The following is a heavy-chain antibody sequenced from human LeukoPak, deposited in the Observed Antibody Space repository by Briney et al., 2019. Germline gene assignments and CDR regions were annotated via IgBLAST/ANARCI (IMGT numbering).Heavy chain of an antibody. Sequence: SGGSLRLSCAASGFTFSSYWMSWVRQAPGKGLEWVANIKQDGSEKYYVDSVKGRFTISRDNAKNSLYLQMNSLRDEDTAVYYCAGAASGSYSDYYYGMDVWGQGTTVTVSS. CDR1: GFTFSSYW. CDR3: AGAASGSYSDYYYGMDV. V-gene: IGHV3-7*01. J-gene: IGHJ6*02. CDR2: IKQDGSEK. D-gene: IGHD1-26*01.